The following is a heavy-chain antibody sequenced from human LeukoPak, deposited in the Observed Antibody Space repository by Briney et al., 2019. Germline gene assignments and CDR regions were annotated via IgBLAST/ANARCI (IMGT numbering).Heavy chain of an antibody. D-gene: IGHD3-22*01. V-gene: IGHV3-9*01. Sequence: PGRSLRLSCAASGFTFDDYAMHWVRQAPGKGLEWVSGISWNSGSIGYADSVKGRFTISRDNAKNSLYLQMNSLRAEDTAVYYCAKDSSIVVVMNDYWGQGTLVTVSS. CDR1: GFTFDDYA. CDR3: AKDSSIVVVMNDY. CDR2: ISWNSGSI. J-gene: IGHJ4*02.